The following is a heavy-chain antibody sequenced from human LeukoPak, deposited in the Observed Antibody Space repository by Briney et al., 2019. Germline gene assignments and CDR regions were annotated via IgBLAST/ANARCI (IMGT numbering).Heavy chain of an antibody. J-gene: IGHJ4*02. V-gene: IGHV3-9*01. D-gene: IGHD6-19*01. CDR1: GFIFNNYA. CDR2: ISWNSGSI. Sequence: GGSLRLSCAGSGFIFNNYAMHWVRQPPGKGLEWVSGISWNSGSIDYADSVKGRFTISRDTAKNSLYLQMNSLRVEDTAFYYCAKDNRRHYTSGPNPDSLHWGQGALVTVSS. CDR3: AKDNRRHYTSGPNPDSLH.